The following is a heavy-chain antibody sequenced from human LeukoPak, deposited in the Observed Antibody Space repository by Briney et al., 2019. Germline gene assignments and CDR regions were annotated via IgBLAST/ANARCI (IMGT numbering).Heavy chain of an antibody. D-gene: IGHD5-24*01. Sequence: SETLSLTCIVSGGSISSSKYYWGWIRQPPGKGLEWIGTIFNSGSTHYNPSLKSRVTISVDTSKNQFSLKLSSVAAADTAVYYCARGRRDGYNLKYFDYWGQGTLVTVSS. CDR3: ARGRRDGYNLKYFDY. CDR1: GGSISSSKYY. V-gene: IGHV4-39*01. CDR2: IFNSGST. J-gene: IGHJ4*02.